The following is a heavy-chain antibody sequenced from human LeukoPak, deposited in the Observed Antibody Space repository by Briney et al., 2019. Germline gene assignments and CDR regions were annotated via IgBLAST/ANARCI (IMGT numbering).Heavy chain of an antibody. CDR2: IYPGDSDT. Sequence: GESLKISCKGSGYSFTSYWIVWVRQMPGKGLEWMGIIYPGDSDTRYSPSFQGQVTISADESITTAYLQWSSLKASDTAMYYCARLREWLATTYYFDYWGQGTLVTVSS. V-gene: IGHV5-51*01. CDR3: ARLREWLATTYYFDY. J-gene: IGHJ4*02. CDR1: GYSFTSYW. D-gene: IGHD5-24*01.